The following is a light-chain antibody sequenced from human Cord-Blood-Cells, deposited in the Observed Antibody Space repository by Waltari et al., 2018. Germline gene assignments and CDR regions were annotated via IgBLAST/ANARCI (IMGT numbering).Light chain of an antibody. CDR3: SSYTSSSTLV. Sequence: QSALTQPASVSGSPGQSITISCTGTSSDVGGYNYVSWYQQHPGKAPNLMLYDVSNRPSWVSNRFSGSKSGNTASLTISGLQAEDEADYYCSSYTSSSTLVFGGGTKLTVL. CDR1: SSDVGGYNY. V-gene: IGLV2-14*03. J-gene: IGLJ3*02. CDR2: DVS.